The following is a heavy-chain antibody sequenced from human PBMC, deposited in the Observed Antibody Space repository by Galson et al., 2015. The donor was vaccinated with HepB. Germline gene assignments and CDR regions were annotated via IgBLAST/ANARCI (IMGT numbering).Heavy chain of an antibody. CDR1: GYTFTSYY. CDR2: ISGYNGDT. Sequence: SVKVSCKASGYTFTSYYITWVRQAPGQGLEWMGWISGYNGDTNYAQKFQGRVTMTTDTSPTTAYMELRSLRSDDTAVYYCARETYYYDYSGAIRHIDYWGQGTLVTVSS. D-gene: IGHD3-22*01. V-gene: IGHV1-18*04. J-gene: IGHJ4*02. CDR3: ARETYYYDYSGAIRHIDY.